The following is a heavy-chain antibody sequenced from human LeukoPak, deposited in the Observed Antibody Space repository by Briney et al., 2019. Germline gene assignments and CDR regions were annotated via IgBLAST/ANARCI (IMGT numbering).Heavy chain of an antibody. D-gene: IGHD3-22*01. Sequence: GGSLRLSCAASGFTFSSYAMHWVRQAPGKGLEWEAVISYDGSNKYYADSVKGRFTISRDNSKNALYLQMNSLRAEDTAVYYCARDHGHSSGYYSSSPQYFQHWGQGTLVTVSS. V-gene: IGHV3-30-3*01. CDR3: ARDHGHSSGYYSSSPQYFQH. J-gene: IGHJ1*01. CDR2: ISYDGSNK. CDR1: GFTFSSYA.